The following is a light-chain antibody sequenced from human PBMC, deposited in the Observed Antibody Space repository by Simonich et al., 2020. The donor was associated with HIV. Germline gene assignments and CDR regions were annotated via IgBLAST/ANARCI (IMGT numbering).Light chain of an antibody. CDR3: CSYAGSSTWM. CDR1: SSDVGSYNL. V-gene: IGLV2-23*01. Sequence: QSALTQPASVSGSPGQSITISCTGTSSDVGSYNLVSWYQQHPGKAPKLMIYEGSKRPSGVSHRLSGSKSGNTASLTISGLQAEDEADYYCCSYAGSSTWMFGGGTKLTVL. CDR2: EGS. J-gene: IGLJ3*02.